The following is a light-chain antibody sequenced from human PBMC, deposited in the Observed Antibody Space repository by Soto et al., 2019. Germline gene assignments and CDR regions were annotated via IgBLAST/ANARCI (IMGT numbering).Light chain of an antibody. CDR3: QQYGSSPPYT. J-gene: IGKJ2*01. CDR2: GAS. CDR1: HSVSSSY. V-gene: IGKV3-20*01. Sequence: EIVLTQSPGTLSLPPGERATLSCRASHSVSSSYLAWYQQKPGQAPRLLIYGASSRATGIPDRFSGSGSGTDFTLTISRLEPEDFAVYSCQQYGSSPPYTFGQGTKLEIK.